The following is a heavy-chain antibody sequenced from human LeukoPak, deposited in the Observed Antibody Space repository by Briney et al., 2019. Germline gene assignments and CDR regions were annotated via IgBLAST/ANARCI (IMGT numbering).Heavy chain of an antibody. V-gene: IGHV3-30*03. CDR1: GFTFSISS. Sequence: PGGSLRLSCVASGFTFSISSMSWVRQAPGKGLEWVAVISYDGSNKYYADSVKGRFTISRDNSKNTLYLQMNSLRAEDTAVYYCAAIDIVVVPGRYYWGQGTLVTVSS. J-gene: IGHJ4*02. D-gene: IGHD2-2*01. CDR2: ISYDGSNK. CDR3: AAIDIVVVPGRYY.